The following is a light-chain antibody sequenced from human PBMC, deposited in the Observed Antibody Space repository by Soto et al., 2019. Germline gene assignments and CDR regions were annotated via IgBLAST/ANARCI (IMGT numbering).Light chain of an antibody. Sequence: QSVLTQPPSVSGAPGQRVSISCTGSTSNIGAPYDVHWYQHLPGTAPKLLIYGDNNRPSGVPDRFSGSKSGTSASLAITRLQAEDEADYYCCSYAGLYSYVFGSGTQLTVL. CDR2: GDN. CDR3: CSYAGLYSYV. V-gene: IGLV1-40*01. J-gene: IGLJ7*01. CDR1: TSNIGAPYD.